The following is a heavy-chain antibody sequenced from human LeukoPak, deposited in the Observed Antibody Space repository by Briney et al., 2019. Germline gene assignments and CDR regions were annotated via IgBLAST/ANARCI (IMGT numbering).Heavy chain of an antibody. Sequence: GGSLRLSCAASGFTFSSYEMNWVRQDPGKGLEWVSYISSSGSTIYYADSVKGRFTISRDNAKNSLYLQMNSLRAEDTAVYYCARDRSGYDYYYYYYMDVWGKGTTVTVSS. CDR1: GFTFSSYE. V-gene: IGHV3-48*03. J-gene: IGHJ6*03. CDR2: ISSSGSTI. CDR3: ARDRSGYDYYYYYYMDV. D-gene: IGHD5-12*01.